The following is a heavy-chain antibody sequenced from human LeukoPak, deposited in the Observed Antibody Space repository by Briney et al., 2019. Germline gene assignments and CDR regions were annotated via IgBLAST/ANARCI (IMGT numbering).Heavy chain of an antibody. D-gene: IGHD2-21*01. J-gene: IGHJ4*02. CDR1: GGSISSSSYY. V-gene: IGHV4-39*07. Sequence: SETLSLTCTVSGGSISSSSYYWGWIRQPPGKGLEWIGSIYYSGSTYYNPSLKSRVTISVDTSKNQFSLKLSSVTAADTAVYYCARNCGGDCLDYWGQGTLVTVSS. CDR2: IYYSGST. CDR3: ARNCGGDCLDY.